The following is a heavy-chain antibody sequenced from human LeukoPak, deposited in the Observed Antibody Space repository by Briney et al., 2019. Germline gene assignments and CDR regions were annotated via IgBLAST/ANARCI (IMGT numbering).Heavy chain of an antibody. J-gene: IGHJ5*02. Sequence: PSETLSLTCDVFGFPISSGFSWAWIRQSPGKGLEWIASISYSANTYYKPSLGRRLFISADTSKNQFSVRLTSVTAADSAVYYCARVGAVPGIDPWGQGILVTVSS. CDR3: ARVGAVPGIDP. CDR1: GFPISSGFS. CDR2: ISYSANT. D-gene: IGHD3-16*01. V-gene: IGHV4-38-2*01.